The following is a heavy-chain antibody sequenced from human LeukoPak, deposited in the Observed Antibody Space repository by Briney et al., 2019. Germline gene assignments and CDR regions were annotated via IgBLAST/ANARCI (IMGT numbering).Heavy chain of an antibody. V-gene: IGHV3-74*01. Sequence: GGSLRLSCAASGFNFPPYWMHWVRQAPGKGLVWVSRVSYDGLTTAYAASVKGRFTISRDNARNTVDLQMNSLRAEDTAVYYCARESAAAGDWFFDLWGRGSLVIVSS. D-gene: IGHD6-25*01. CDR3: ARESAAAGDWFFDL. CDR1: GFNFPPYW. J-gene: IGHJ2*01. CDR2: VSYDGLTT.